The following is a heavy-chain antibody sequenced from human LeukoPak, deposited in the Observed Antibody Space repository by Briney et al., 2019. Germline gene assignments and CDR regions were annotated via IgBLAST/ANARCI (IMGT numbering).Heavy chain of an antibody. D-gene: IGHD5-18*01. V-gene: IGHV4-39*07. Sequence: SETLSLTCTVSGGSISSSSYYWGWIRQPPGKGLEWIGSIYYSGSTYYNPSLKSRVTISVDTSKNQFSLKLSSVTAADTAVYYCARVDTAMSLDYWGQGTLVTVSS. CDR3: ARVDTAMSLDY. CDR1: GGSISSSSYY. CDR2: IYYSGST. J-gene: IGHJ4*02.